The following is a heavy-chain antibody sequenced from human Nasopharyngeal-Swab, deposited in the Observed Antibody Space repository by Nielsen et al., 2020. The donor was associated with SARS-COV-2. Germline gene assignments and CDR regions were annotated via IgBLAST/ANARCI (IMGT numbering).Heavy chain of an antibody. D-gene: IGHD6-19*01. CDR3: ASGSTIGSGWWLVNGYFDL. Sequence: SETLSLTCTVSGGSVSSGSYYWSWIRQPPGKGLEWIGYIYYSGSTNYNPSLKSRVTISVDTSKNQFSLKLSSVTAADTAVYYCASGSTIGSGWWLVNGYFDLWGRGTLVTVSS. V-gene: IGHV4-61*01. CDR1: GGSVSSGSYY. J-gene: IGHJ2*01. CDR2: IYYSGST.